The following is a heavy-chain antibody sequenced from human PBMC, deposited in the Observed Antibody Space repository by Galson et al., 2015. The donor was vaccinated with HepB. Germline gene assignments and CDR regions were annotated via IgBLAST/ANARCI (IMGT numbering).Heavy chain of an antibody. J-gene: IGHJ4*02. CDR1: GFTFSSYG. Sequence: SLRLSCAASGFTFSSYGMHWVRQAPGKGLEWVAVIWYDGSNKYYADSVKGRFTISRDNSKNTLYLQMNSLRAEDTAVYYCARDHERIAAAGYFDYWGQGALVTVSS. CDR3: ARDHERIAAAGYFDY. D-gene: IGHD6-13*01. V-gene: IGHV3-33*01. CDR2: IWYDGSNK.